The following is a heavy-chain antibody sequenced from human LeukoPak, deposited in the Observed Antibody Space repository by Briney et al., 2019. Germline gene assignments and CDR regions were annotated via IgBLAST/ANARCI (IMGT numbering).Heavy chain of an antibody. CDR3: TTDWSLWIQLWV. J-gene: IGHJ4*02. CDR1: GFTFSTYT. D-gene: IGHD5-18*01. Sequence: GGSLRLSCAASGFTFSTYTMNWVRQAPGKGLEWVSSISAASGYIYYSDSVKGRFTISRDDSKNTLYLQMNSLKTEDTAVYYCTTDWSLWIQLWVWGQGALVTVSS. V-gene: IGHV3-21*03. CDR2: ISAASGYI.